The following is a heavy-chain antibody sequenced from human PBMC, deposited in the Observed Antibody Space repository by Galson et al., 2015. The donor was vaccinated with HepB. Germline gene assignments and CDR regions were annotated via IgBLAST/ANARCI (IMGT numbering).Heavy chain of an antibody. D-gene: IGHD5-12*01. V-gene: IGHV1-18*01. CDR2: ISTNSGDT. CDR1: GYSFTSKG. Sequence: SVKVSCKASGYSFTSKGISWVRQAPGQGLEWMGWISTNSGDTNYAQKFQGRVTMTTDTSTSTAYMELRSLRSDDTAVYYCARVSPTLWLPRYFDYWGQGTLVTVSS. CDR3: ARVSPTLWLPRYFDY. J-gene: IGHJ4*02.